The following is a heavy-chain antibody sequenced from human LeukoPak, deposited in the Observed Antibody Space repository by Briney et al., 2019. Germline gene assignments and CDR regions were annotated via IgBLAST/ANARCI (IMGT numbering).Heavy chain of an antibody. Sequence: PSETLSLTCTVSGGSISSSSYYWGWIRQPPGKGLEWIGSIYYSGSTYYNPSLKSRVTISVDTSKNQFSLKLSSVTAADTAVYYCASYGREWFDPWGQGTLVTVSS. D-gene: IGHD4-17*01. CDR3: ASYGREWFDP. CDR2: IYYSGST. J-gene: IGHJ5*02. V-gene: IGHV4-39*01. CDR1: GGSISSSSYY.